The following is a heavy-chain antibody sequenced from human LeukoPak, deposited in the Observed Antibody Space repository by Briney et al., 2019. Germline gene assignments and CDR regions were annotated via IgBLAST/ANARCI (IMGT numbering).Heavy chain of an antibody. V-gene: IGHV4-59*08. CDR3: ARHSWDSSGHYSYQFDS. CDR1: GGSVSSYY. Sequence: TSETLSLTCTVSGGSVSSYYWSWIRQSPRKGLEWIGSVHYTGSTKYNPSLQTRVTISVDRSKNQFSLKLRSVTAADTAVYYCARHSWDSSGHYSYQFDSWGQGRLVTVSS. J-gene: IGHJ4*02. CDR2: VHYTGST. D-gene: IGHD3-22*01.